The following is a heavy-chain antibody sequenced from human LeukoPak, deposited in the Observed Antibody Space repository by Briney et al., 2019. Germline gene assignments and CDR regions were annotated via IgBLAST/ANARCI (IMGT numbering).Heavy chain of an antibody. CDR1: GFTFSSYS. J-gene: IGHJ6*02. CDR2: ISSSSSYI. V-gene: IGHV3-21*01. D-gene: IGHD4-11*01. Sequence: GGSLRLSCAASGFTFSSYSMNWVRQAPGKGLEWVSSISSSSSYIYYADSVKGRFTISRDNAKNSLYLQMNSLRAEDTAVYYCARDLTSHYYGMDVWGQGTTVTVSS. CDR3: ARDLTSHYYGMDV.